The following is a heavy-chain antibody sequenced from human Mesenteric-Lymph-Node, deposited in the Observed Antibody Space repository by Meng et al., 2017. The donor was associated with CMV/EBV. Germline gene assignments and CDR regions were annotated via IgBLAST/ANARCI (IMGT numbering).Heavy chain of an antibody. CDR1: GYTFDRYG. D-gene: IGHD4-23*01. V-gene: IGHV1-18*04. Sequence: ASGYTFDRYGISWVRQAPGQGLEWVGWISAYNGNTDYAQKFQGRVTMTTDTSTRKAYMELRSLRSDDTAVYYCATVVTPDYHYGMDVWGQGTMVTVSS. J-gene: IGHJ6*02. CDR3: ATVVTPDYHYGMDV. CDR2: ISAYNGNT.